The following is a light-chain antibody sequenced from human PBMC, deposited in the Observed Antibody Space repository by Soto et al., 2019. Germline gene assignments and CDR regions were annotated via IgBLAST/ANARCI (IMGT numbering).Light chain of an antibody. CDR3: QQYGSSPLT. CDR2: GAT. J-gene: IGKJ4*01. CDR1: QSVSFSY. V-gene: IGKV3-20*01. Sequence: EIVLTQSPGTLSLSPGDRATLSCRASQSVSFSYLAWYQQKAGQAPRLLSYGATRRATGIPDRFSGSESGTDFTLTISRLEPEDFAVYYCQQYGSSPLTFGGGTKVEIK.